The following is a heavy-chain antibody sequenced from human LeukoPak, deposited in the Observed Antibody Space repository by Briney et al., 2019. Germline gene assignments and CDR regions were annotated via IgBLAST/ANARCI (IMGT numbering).Heavy chain of an antibody. CDR1: GYSFTSSW. CDR2: IYLGDSDT. Sequence: NLGESLKISCKGAGYSFTSSWIAWVRQMPGKGLEWMGIIYLGDSDTRYSPSFQGQVTISADKSISTAYLQWSSLKASDTALYFCVYCSGGSSSYGMDVWGQGTTVTVSS. D-gene: IGHD2-15*01. CDR3: VYCSGGSSSYGMDV. V-gene: IGHV5-51*01. J-gene: IGHJ6*02.